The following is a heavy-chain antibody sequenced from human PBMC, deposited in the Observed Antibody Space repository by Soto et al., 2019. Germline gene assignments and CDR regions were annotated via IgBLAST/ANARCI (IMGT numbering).Heavy chain of an antibody. D-gene: IGHD4-17*01. Sequence: PSETLSLTCTVSGGSISSYYWSWIRQPPGKGLEWIGYIYYSGSTNYNPSLKSRVTISVDTSKNQFSLKLSSVTAADTAVYYCARGHPPPAYGDYLDYWGQGTLVTVSS. J-gene: IGHJ4*02. CDR2: IYYSGST. CDR1: GGSISSYY. CDR3: ARGHPPPAYGDYLDY. V-gene: IGHV4-59*01.